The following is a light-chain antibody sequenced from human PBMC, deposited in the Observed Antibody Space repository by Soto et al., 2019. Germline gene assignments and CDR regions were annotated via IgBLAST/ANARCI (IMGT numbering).Light chain of an antibody. J-gene: IGKJ1*01. V-gene: IGKV1-17*01. Sequence: IQMTQSPSSLSASVGDRVTITCRASQGIRNDLGWYQQKPGKAPKLLIYAASSLQSGVPSRFSGSGSGTDFTLTISSLQPDDFATYYCHQYSSFWTFGQGTKVDIK. CDR1: QGIRND. CDR3: HQYSSFWT. CDR2: AAS.